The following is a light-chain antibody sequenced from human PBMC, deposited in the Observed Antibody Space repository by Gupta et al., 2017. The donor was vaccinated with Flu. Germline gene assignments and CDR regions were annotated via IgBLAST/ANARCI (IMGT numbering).Light chain of an antibody. V-gene: IGKV3-11*01. J-gene: IGKJ4*01. CDR2: DAS. CDR1: QSVGKY. Sequence: ETVLTQSPAPLSLSPGDRATLSCRASQSVGKYLAWYQQKPGQAPRLLIYDASNRATGIPFRFSGSGSGTDFTLTISSLEPEDSAVYYCQQRHNWPPLTFGGGTKVEV. CDR3: QQRHNWPPLT.